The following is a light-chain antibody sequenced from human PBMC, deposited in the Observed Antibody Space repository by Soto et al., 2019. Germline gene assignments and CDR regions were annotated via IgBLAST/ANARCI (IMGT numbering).Light chain of an antibody. Sequence: QSVLTQPASVSGSPGQSITISCTGTRSDVGAYNFVSWYRQHPGKAPKLIIYNVSDRPSGVSNRFSGSKSANTASLTISGLQAEDEADYYCTSSTSRGTYVFGTGTKVTVL. CDR3: TSSTSRGTYV. CDR1: RSDVGAYNF. V-gene: IGLV2-14*03. J-gene: IGLJ1*01. CDR2: NVS.